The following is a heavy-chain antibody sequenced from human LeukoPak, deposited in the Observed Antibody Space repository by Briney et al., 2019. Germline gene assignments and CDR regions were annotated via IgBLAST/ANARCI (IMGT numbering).Heavy chain of an antibody. V-gene: IGHV1-46*01. CDR1: GYTFTGYY. J-gene: IGHJ4*02. CDR2: INPSGGST. CDR3: ARAPPNSGSYHPPGGDY. Sequence: ASVKVSCKASGYTFTGYYMHWVRQAPGQGLEWMGIINPSGGSTSYAQKFQGRVTMTRDMSTSTVYMELSSLRSEDTAVYYCARAPPNSGSYHPPGGDYWGQGTLVTVSS. D-gene: IGHD1-26*01.